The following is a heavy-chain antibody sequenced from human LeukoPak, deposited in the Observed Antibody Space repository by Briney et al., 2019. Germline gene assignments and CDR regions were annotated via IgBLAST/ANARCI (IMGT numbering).Heavy chain of an antibody. Sequence: GGSLRLSCAASGFTFSSYAMSWVRQAPAKGLEWVSTISGSAGSTNYADSVKGRFTISRDNSKNTLYLQMNSLRAEDTALYHCAKDSSITNYYYGMDVWGQGTTVTVSS. J-gene: IGHJ6*02. CDR1: GFTFSSYA. D-gene: IGHD2-2*01. CDR2: ISGSAGST. CDR3: AKDSSITNYYYGMDV. V-gene: IGHV3-23*01.